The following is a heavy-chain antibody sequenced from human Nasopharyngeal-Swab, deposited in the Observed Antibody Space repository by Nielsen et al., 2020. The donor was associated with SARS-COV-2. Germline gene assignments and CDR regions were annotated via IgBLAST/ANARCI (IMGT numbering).Heavy chain of an antibody. CDR1: GFTFSNYA. J-gene: IGHJ6*02. CDR2: ITATGGGT. Sequence: GESLKISCAASGFTFSNYAMGWVRQAPGKGLDWVSGITATGGGTYYADSVKGRFTISRDNSKNTLYLQMNSLRAEDTAVYYCAKDAEYYYNGMDVWGQGTTVTVSS. D-gene: IGHD2/OR15-2a*01. CDR3: AKDAEYYYNGMDV. V-gene: IGHV3-23*01.